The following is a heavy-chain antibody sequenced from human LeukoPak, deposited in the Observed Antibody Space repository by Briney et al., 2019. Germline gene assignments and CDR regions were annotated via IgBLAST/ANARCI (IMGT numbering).Heavy chain of an antibody. Sequence: GGSLRLSCAASGFTFSSFGMHWVRQAPGKGLEWVAFIRYDGSNKYYADSVKGRFTVSRDNSKNTLYLQMKSLRAEDTAVYYCAKGGGYEAQYYYYYLDVWGKGTTVTISS. D-gene: IGHD5-12*01. CDR3: AKGGGYEAQYYYYYLDV. CDR1: GFTFSSFG. CDR2: IRYDGSNK. V-gene: IGHV3-30*02. J-gene: IGHJ6*03.